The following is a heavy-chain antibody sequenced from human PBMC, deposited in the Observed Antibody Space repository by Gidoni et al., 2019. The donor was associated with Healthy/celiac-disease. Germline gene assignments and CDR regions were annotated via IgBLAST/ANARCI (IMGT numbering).Heavy chain of an antibody. J-gene: IGHJ5*02. CDR3: ARAVVDTAMVSVGWFDT. CDR2: IYNSGST. Sequence: QVHLQESRPGLVKPSRTLSFTCAVSGGSISSLNWWSWVRQPPGKGLEWIGEIYNSGSTNYNPSLKSRVTISVDKSKNQFSLKLSSVTAADTAVYYCARAVVDTAMVSVGWFDTWGQGTMVTVSS. D-gene: IGHD5-18*01. V-gene: IGHV4-4*02. CDR1: GGSISSLNW.